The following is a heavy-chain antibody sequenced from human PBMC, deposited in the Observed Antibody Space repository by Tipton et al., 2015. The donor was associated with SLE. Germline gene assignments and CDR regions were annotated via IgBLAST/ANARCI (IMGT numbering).Heavy chain of an antibody. D-gene: IGHD3-10*01. J-gene: IGHJ4*02. CDR2: ISRSGSYM. CDR3: AGDPDGSGSYWRAYYFDS. Sequence: GSLRLSCAASGFTFSSYSMNWVRQAPGKGLEWVSSISRSGSYMFYADSVKGRFTISRDNAKNSLYLQMNSLRAEDTAVYYCAGDPDGSGSYWRAYYFDSWGQGTLVTVSS. CDR1: GFTFSSYS. V-gene: IGHV3-21*01.